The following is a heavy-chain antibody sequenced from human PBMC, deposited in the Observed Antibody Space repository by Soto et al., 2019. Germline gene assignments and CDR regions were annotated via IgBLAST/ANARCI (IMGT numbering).Heavy chain of an antibody. J-gene: IGHJ4*02. CDR1: VGSISTYF. CDR3: ARVGEGIDVPGRIQYFEH. V-gene: IGHV4-59*01. Sequence: SETLSLTCTVSVGSISTYFWRLIRQPPGKGPEWLGYINYSGNTNYNPSLKNRATMSIDTSKKEFSLKLRSVTATDPAVYYCARVGEGIDVPGRIQYFEHWGQGTMVTVSS. D-gene: IGHD3-10*01. CDR2: INYSGNT.